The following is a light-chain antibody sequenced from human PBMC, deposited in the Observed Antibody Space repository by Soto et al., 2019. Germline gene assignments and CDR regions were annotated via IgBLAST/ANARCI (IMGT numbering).Light chain of an antibody. CDR1: QSVSSY. J-gene: IGKJ4*01. Sequence: EIELTQSPATLSLSPGERATLSCRASQSVSSYLAWYQQKPGQAPRLLIYDASNRATGIPARFSGSGSGTDFTLTISSLEPEDFAVYYCQQRSNWPGLTFGGGTKVDIK. CDR2: DAS. CDR3: QQRSNWPGLT. V-gene: IGKV3-11*01.